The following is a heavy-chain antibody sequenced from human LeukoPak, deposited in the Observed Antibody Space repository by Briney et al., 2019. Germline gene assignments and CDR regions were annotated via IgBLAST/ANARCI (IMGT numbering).Heavy chain of an antibody. V-gene: IGHV3-30*18. Sequence: GGSLRLSCAASGFTFSSYGMHWVRQAPGKGLEWVAVISYDGSNKYYADSVKGRFTISRDNSKNTLYLQMNSLRAEDTAVYYCAKLSGDMGDAFDIWGQGTMVTVSS. CDR3: AKLSGDMGDAFDI. CDR1: GFTFSSYG. D-gene: IGHD3-9*01. CDR2: ISYDGSNK. J-gene: IGHJ3*02.